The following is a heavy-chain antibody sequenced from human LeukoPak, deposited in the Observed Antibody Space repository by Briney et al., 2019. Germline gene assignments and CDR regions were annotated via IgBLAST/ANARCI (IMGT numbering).Heavy chain of an antibody. J-gene: IGHJ4*02. CDR1: GDSIRSSSYY. CDR3: ARRQYTFYGSGSYYSVQTFDY. V-gene: IGHV4-39*01. D-gene: IGHD3-10*01. Sequence: PSETLSLTCTVSGDSIRSSSYYWGWIRQPPGKGLEWIGSIYYSGGTYYNPSLKSRVTISVDTSQNQFSLKLSSVNAADTAAYYCARRQYTFYGSGSYYSVQTFDYWGQGTLVTVSS. CDR2: IYYSGGT.